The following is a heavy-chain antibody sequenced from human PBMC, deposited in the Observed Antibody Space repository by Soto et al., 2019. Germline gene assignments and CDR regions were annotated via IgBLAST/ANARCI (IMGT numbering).Heavy chain of an antibody. CDR1: GYIFSSHG. D-gene: IGHD3-10*01. J-gene: IGHJ4*02. CDR2: ISAYNGDR. V-gene: IGHV1-18*01. Sequence: QVHLVQSGAEVKKPGASVKVSCKASGYIFSSHGISWVRQAPGRGLEWMAWISAYNGDRNYAETLQGRVTVTTDTSTNTAYMELRSLRSDDTAVYYCAREAFGADYIDFWGQGTLVTVSS. CDR3: AREAFGADYIDF.